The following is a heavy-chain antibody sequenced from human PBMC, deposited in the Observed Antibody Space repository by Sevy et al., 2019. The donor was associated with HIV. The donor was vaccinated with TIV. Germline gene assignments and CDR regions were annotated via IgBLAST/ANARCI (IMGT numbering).Heavy chain of an antibody. V-gene: IGHV4-34*01. Sequence: SQTLSLTCAVYGGSFSGYYWSWIRQPPGKGLEWIGEINHSGSTNYNPSLKSRVTISVDTSKNQFSLKLSSVTAADTAVYYCPRLEYSSSPLYNWFDPWGQGTLVTVSS. J-gene: IGHJ5*02. CDR3: PRLEYSSSPLYNWFDP. CDR1: GGSFSGYY. D-gene: IGHD6-6*01. CDR2: INHSGST.